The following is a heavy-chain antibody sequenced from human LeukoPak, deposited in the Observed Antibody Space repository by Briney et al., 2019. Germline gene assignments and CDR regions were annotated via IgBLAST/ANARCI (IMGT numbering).Heavy chain of an antibody. Sequence: GGSPRLSCAASGFTFSSYWMHWVRQVPGKGLVWAARINPGGSSITYADSVKGRFTISRDNAKNTLYLQMDSLRAEDTGVYYCARSNQADDYWGQGTLVTVSS. CDR3: ARSNQADDY. V-gene: IGHV3-74*01. D-gene: IGHD1-14*01. J-gene: IGHJ4*02. CDR1: GFTFSSYW. CDR2: INPGGSSI.